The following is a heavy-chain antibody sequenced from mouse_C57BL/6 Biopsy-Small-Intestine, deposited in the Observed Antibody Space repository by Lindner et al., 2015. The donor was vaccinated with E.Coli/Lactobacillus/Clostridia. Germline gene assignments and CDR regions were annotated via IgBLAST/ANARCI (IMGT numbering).Heavy chain of an antibody. CDR2: MNPNSGNS. D-gene: IGHD2-10*01. Sequence: SVKVSCKASGYTFTSHDINWVRQASGQGLEWMGWMNPNSGNSDYAPKFQGRVTMTRSTSVTTAFLELSSLRSEDTAVYYCARGPFYENVWGTPRPYCLDYWGQGTLVTVSS. V-gene: IGHV1S55*01. CDR3: ARGPFYENVWGTPRPYCLDY. J-gene: IGHJ4*01. CDR1: GYTFTSHD.